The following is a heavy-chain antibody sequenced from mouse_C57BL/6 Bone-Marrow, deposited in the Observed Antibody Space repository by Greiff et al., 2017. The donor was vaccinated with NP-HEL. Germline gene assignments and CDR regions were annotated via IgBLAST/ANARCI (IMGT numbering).Heavy chain of an antibody. Sequence: VQLQQSGAELVKPGATVKLSCKASGYTFTEYTIHWVKQRSGQGLEWIGWFYPGSGSMKYNEKCKDKATLNEDKSSITVYMVLSRLTSEVSAVYSCERHETSHYDYQPAGFAYWGQGTLVTVSA. J-gene: IGHJ3*01. D-gene: IGHD2-4*01. CDR3: ERHETSHYDYQPAGFAY. CDR2: FYPGSGSM. V-gene: IGHV1-62-2*01. CDR1: GYTFTEYT.